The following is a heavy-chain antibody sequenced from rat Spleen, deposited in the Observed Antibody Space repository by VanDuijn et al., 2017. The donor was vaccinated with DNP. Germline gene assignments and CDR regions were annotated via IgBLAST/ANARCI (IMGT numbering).Heavy chain of an antibody. CDR1: GFTFSDYY. Sequence: EVQLVESDGGLVQPGRSLKLSCAASGFTFSDYYMAWVRQAPTKGLEWVATISYDGSSIYYRDSVKGRFTISRDNAKSTLYLQMDSLRSEDTASYYCARSDSYGFPYWGQGTLVTVSS. J-gene: IGHJ3*01. CDR3: ARSDSYGFPY. CDR2: ISYDGSSI. V-gene: IGHV5-29*01. D-gene: IGHD1-2*01.